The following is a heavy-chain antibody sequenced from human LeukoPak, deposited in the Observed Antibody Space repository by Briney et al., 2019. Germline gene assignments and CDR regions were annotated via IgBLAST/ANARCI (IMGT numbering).Heavy chain of an antibody. CDR3: ARVLQLERFDY. D-gene: IGHD1-1*01. V-gene: IGHV5-51*01. CDR2: IYPGDSDT. CDR1: GYSFTSYW. Sequence: GESLKISCRGSGYSFTSYWIGWVRQMPGKGLEWMGIIYPGDSDTRYSPSFQGQVTISANKSISTAYLQWSSLKASDTAMYYCARVLQLERFDYWGQGTLVTVSS. J-gene: IGHJ4*02.